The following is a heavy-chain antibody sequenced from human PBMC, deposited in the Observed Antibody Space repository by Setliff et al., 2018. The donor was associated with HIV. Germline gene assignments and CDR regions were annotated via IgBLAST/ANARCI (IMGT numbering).Heavy chain of an antibody. J-gene: IGHJ4*02. CDR3: ARGRHYSSSAPFAIDF. CDR1: GGSISSSSYY. V-gene: IGHV4-39*07. CDR2: IHYSGST. Sequence: PSETLSLTCTVSGGSISSSSYYWGWIRQPPGRGLEWTGSIHYSGSTYYNPSLKSRVAISVDTSKNQFSVKLSSVTAADTAVYYCARGRHYSSSAPFAIDFWGQGMLVTVSS. D-gene: IGHD6-6*01.